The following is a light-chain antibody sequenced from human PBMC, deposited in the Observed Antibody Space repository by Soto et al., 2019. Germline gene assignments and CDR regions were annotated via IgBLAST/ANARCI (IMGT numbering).Light chain of an antibody. CDR1: SSNIGSNT. Sequence: QSALTQPPSASGTPEQRVTISCSGSSSNIGSNTVNWYQQLPGTAPKLLIYSNNQRPSGVPDRFSGSKSGTSASLAISGLQSEDEADYYCAAWDDSLNGDYVFGTGTKVTVL. CDR3: AAWDDSLNGDYV. CDR2: SNN. J-gene: IGLJ1*01. V-gene: IGLV1-44*01.